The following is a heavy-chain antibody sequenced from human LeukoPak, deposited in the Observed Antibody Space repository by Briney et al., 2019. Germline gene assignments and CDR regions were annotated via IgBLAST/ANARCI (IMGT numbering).Heavy chain of an antibody. V-gene: IGHV1-2*02. Sequence: GASVKVSCKPSGYTFTVYYIHWVRQAPRQGLEWMGWINPTSGATNYAPKFQGRVTMTRDTSTSTAYMELRSLTYDDTAVYYCARAGYCGDGGCRGGSAFDVWGQGTMVTVSS. CDR1: GYTFTVYY. CDR3: ARAGYCGDGGCRGGSAFDV. J-gene: IGHJ3*01. D-gene: IGHD2-15*01. CDR2: INPTSGAT.